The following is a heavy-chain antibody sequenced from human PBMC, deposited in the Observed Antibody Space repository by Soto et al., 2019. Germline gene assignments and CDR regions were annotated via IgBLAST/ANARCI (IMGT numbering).Heavy chain of an antibody. Sequence: QVQLVQSGAEVEKPGSSGRVSCKASGDIFTNYTISWVRQAPGQRLEWMGRIIPILDVANYALRFQDSVTVTADKSTSTVYMELSSLRSEDTAIYYCARVKTYSGSYEGDYYMDVWGKGTTVTVSS. V-gene: IGHV1-69*02. J-gene: IGHJ6*03. D-gene: IGHD3-10*01. CDR2: IIPILDVA. CDR1: GDIFTNYT. CDR3: ARVKTYSGSYEGDYYMDV.